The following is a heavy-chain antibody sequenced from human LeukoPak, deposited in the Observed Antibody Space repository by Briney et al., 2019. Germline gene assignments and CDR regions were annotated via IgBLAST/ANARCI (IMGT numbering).Heavy chain of an antibody. V-gene: IGHV4-38-2*02. CDR3: ASSSSNRVDAFDI. Sequence: SETLSLTCTVSGYSISSGYYWGWIRQPPGKGLEWIGSIYHSGSTYYNPSLKSRVTISVDTSKSQFSLKLSSVTAADTAVYYCASSSSNRVDAFDIWGQGTMVTVSS. J-gene: IGHJ3*02. CDR1: GYSISSGYY. CDR2: IYHSGST.